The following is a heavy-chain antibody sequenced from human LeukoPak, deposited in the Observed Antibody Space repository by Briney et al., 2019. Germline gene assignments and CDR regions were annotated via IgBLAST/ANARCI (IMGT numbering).Heavy chain of an antibody. D-gene: IGHD2-15*01. CDR1: GFTVSSNY. CDR2: IYSGGST. J-gene: IGHJ4*02. V-gene: IGHV3-53*01. Sequence: PGGSLRLSCAASGFTVSSNYMSWVRQAPGKGLEWVSVIYSGGSTYYADSVKGRFTISRDNAKNSLYLQMNSLRAEDTAVYYCARDPRYCSGGSCYPFDYWGQGTLVTVSS. CDR3: ARDPRYCSGGSCYPFDY.